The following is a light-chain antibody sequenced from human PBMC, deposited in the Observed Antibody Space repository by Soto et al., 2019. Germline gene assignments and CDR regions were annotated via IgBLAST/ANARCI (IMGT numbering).Light chain of an antibody. CDR1: SSDVGGYNY. CDR3: SSYADSNNLV. CDR2: EVT. J-gene: IGLJ2*01. Sequence: QPVLTQPPSASGSPGQSVTISCTGTSSDVGGYNYVSWYQQHPGKAPKLMIYEVTKRPSGVPDRFSGSKSGNTASLTVSGLQAEDEADYYCSSYADSNNLVFGGGTQLTVL. V-gene: IGLV2-8*01.